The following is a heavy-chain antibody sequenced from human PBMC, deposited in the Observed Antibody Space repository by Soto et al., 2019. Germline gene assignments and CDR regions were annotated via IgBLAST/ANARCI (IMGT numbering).Heavy chain of an antibody. CDR2: ISSGSAYI. J-gene: IGHJ5*02. CDR3: ARDQGGSYDSWFDP. Sequence: EVQVVESGGGLVKPGGSLRLSCTFTFSMYSMNWVRQAPGKGLAWVASISSGSAYIKYAESVKGRFTISRDNAKNSLHLQRNSLRAEDTAIYHCARDQGGSYDSWFDPWGQGTLVTVSS. D-gene: IGHD1-26*01. V-gene: IGHV3-21*06. CDR1: FTFSMYS.